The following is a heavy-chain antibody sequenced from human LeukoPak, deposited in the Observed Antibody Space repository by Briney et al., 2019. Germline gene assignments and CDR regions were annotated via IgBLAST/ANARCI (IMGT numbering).Heavy chain of an antibody. Sequence: GASVKVSCKASGYTFTSYDINWVRQATGQGLEWMGWMNPNSGNTGYAQKFQGRVTMTRNTSISTAYMELSSLRSEDTAVYYCARVYRTVSGQPSPYYYYYMDVWGKGTTVTVSS. CDR2: MNPNSGNT. CDR1: GYTFTSYD. J-gene: IGHJ6*03. CDR3: ARVYRTVSGQPSPYYYYYMDV. D-gene: IGHD4-17*01. V-gene: IGHV1-8*01.